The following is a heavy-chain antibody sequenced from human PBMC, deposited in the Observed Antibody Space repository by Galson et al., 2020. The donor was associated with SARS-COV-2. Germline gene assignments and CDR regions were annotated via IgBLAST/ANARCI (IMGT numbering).Heavy chain of an antibody. Sequence: SETLSLTCTVSGGSVSSGSYYWRWIRQPPGKGLEWIGYIYYSGSTNYNPALKSRVTISIDTSKNQFSLKVTSVTGADTAVYYCAPQPVDTAMATFDPWGQGTRVTVSS. J-gene: IGHJ5*02. CDR3: APQPVDTAMATFDP. CDR2: IYYSGST. CDR1: GGSVSSGSYY. V-gene: IGHV4-61*01. D-gene: IGHD5-18*01.